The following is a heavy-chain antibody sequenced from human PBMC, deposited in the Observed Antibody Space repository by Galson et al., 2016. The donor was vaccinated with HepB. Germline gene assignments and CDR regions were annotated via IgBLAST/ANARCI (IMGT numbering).Heavy chain of an antibody. Sequence: CAISGDSVSSNSATWNWIRQSPSRGLEWLGRTYYRSKWYNDYALSVKSRITINPDTSKNQFSLQLNPVTPEDTAVYYCARVRSGYSGYANPYYYAMDVWGQGTTVTVSS. V-gene: IGHV6-1*01. CDR1: GDSVSSNSAT. CDR2: TYYRSKWYN. J-gene: IGHJ6*02. CDR3: ARVRSGYSGYANPYYYAMDV. D-gene: IGHD5-12*01.